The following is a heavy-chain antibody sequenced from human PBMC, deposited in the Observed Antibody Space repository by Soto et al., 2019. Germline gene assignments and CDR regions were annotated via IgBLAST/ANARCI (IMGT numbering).Heavy chain of an antibody. J-gene: IGHJ4*02. V-gene: IGHV3-73*01. CDR3: ARGVYPFWSGHPKGLDY. CDR2: IGGKANNYAA. D-gene: IGHD3-3*01. CDR1: GFTFSGST. Sequence: PGGSLRLSCAASGFTFSGSTLHWVRQASGKGLEWVGRIGGKANNYAAAYAVSLKGRFTISRDDSRNTAYLQMSSLKTEDTAVYYCARGVYPFWSGHPKGLDYWGQGTVVTVSS.